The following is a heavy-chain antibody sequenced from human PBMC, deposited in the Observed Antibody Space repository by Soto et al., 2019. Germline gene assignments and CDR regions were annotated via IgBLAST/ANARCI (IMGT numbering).Heavy chain of an antibody. D-gene: IGHD1-26*01. J-gene: IGHJ4*02. CDR1: GYTFTGNY. Sequence: QVQLVQSGAEVKKPGASVKVSCKASGYTFTGNYIHWVRQAPGQGLEWMGRINPNSGGTNYAQKFQDWVTMTRDTSISIAYMELNRLRSDDTAVYYCARVNDGSPLFDYWGQGTLVTVSS. V-gene: IGHV1-2*04. CDR2: INPNSGGT. CDR3: ARVNDGSPLFDY.